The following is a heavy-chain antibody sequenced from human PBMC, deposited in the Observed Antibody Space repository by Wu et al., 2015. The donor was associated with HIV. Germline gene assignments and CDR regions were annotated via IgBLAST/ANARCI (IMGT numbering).Heavy chain of an antibody. V-gene: IGHV1-69*13. D-gene: IGHD3-22*01. CDR2: IIPIFGTA. J-gene: IGHJ3*02. CDR3: ARSYYYDSSGSGPGAFDI. CDR1: GGTFSSYA. Sequence: QVQLVQSGAEVKKPGSSVKVSCKASGGTFSSYAISWVRQAPGQGLEWMGRIIPIFGTANYAQKFQGRVTITADESTSTAYMELSSLRSEDTAVYYCARSYYYDSSGSGPGAFDIWGQGDNGHRLF.